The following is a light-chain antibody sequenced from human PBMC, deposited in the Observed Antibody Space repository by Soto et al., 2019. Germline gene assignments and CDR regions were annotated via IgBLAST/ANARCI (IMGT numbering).Light chain of an antibody. V-gene: IGLV1-40*01. J-gene: IGLJ2*01. CDR1: SSNIGAGYD. CDR2: GNS. CDR3: QSYDSSLSVV. Sequence: QAVVTQPPSVSGAPGQRVTISCTGSSSNIGAGYDVHWYQQLPGTGPKLLIYGNSNRPSGVPDRFSGSKSGTSASLAITGLQAEDEADYYCQSYDSSLSVVFGGGTKVTVL.